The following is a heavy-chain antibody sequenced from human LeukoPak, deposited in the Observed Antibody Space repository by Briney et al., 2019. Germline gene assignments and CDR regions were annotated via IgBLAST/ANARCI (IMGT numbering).Heavy chain of an antibody. CDR1: GFTFSSYW. CDR2: INHNGNVN. J-gene: IGHJ4*02. D-gene: IGHD3-10*01. Sequence: PGGSLRLSCAASGFTFSSYWMNWARQAPGKGLEWVASINHNGNVNYYVDSVKGRFTISRDNAKNSLYLQMSNLRAEDTAVYYCAKDSVPYYYGSGSYPDYWGQGTLVTVSS. V-gene: IGHV3-7*03. CDR3: AKDSVPYYYGSGSYPDY.